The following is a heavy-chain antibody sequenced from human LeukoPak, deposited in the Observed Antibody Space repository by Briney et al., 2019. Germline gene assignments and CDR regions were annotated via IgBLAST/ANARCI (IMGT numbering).Heavy chain of an antibody. CDR3: ARDGRPLDY. J-gene: IGHJ4*02. CDR2: IKEDGTQI. Sequence: GGSLRLSCAASGFTFSTSWVSWVRQAPGKGLEWVANIKEDGTQIYYMDSVKGRFTISRDNAKNSLYLQMNSLRAEDTAVYYCARDGRPLDYWGQGTLVTVS. V-gene: IGHV3-7*01. CDR1: GFTFSTSW. D-gene: IGHD1-26*01.